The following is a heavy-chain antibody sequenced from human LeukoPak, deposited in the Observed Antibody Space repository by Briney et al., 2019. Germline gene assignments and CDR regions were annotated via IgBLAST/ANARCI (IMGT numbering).Heavy chain of an antibody. CDR2: VSGRDTST. V-gene: IGHV3-23*01. CDR1: GFTFSNYA. J-gene: IGHJ4*02. Sequence: PGGSLRLSCAASGFTFSNYAMSGVRQAPGRGLEWVSAVSGRDTSTYYTDSVKGRFTISRDNSQNTLYLQMNSLSAEDTAIYYCAKWGDYDVLTGYYDSDYWGQGTLVTVSS. CDR3: AKWGDYDVLTGYYDSDY. D-gene: IGHD3-9*01.